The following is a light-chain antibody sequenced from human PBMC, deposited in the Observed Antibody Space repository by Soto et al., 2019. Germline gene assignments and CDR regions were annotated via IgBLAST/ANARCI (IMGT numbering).Light chain of an antibody. CDR3: QQYNSYSWT. J-gene: IGKJ1*01. Sequence: GDRVTITCRASQSISSYLNWYQQKPGKAPKLLIYDASSLESGVPSRFSGSGSGTEFTLTISSLQPDDFATYYCQQYNSYSWTFGQGTKVDIK. CDR2: DAS. V-gene: IGKV1-5*01. CDR1: QSISSY.